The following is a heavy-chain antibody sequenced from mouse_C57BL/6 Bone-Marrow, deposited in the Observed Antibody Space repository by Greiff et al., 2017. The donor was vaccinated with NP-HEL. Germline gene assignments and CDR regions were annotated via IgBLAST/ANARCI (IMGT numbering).Heavy chain of an antibody. CDR1: GFNIKDDY. Sequence: EVQLQQSGAELVRPGASVKLSCTASGFNIKDDYMHWLKQRPEQGLEWIGWIDPENGDTEYASKFQGKATITADTSSNTAYLQLSSLTSEDTAVYYCTTSTTVPPWYFDVWGTGTTVTVSS. J-gene: IGHJ1*03. CDR2: IDPENGDT. V-gene: IGHV14-4*01. CDR3: TTSTTVPPWYFDV. D-gene: IGHD1-1*01.